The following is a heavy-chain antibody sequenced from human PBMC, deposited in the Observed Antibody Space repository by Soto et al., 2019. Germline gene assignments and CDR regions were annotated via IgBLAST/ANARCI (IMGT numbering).Heavy chain of an antibody. J-gene: IGHJ3*02. CDR3: ARSGRITMVRGVIIDRKREAFDI. D-gene: IGHD3-10*01. Sequence: QLQLQESGPGLVKPSETLSLTCTVSGGSISSSSYYWGWIRQPPGKGLEWIGSIYYSGSTYYNPSLKRRVTISVDTSKNQFSLKLSSVTAADTAVYYCARSGRITMVRGVIIDRKREAFDIWGQGTMVTVSS. CDR2: IYYSGST. CDR1: GGSISSSSYY. V-gene: IGHV4-39*01.